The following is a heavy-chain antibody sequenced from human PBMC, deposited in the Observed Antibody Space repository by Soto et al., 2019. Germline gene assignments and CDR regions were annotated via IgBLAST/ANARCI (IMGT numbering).Heavy chain of an antibody. CDR3: ARDFLGPGDAKQQLVGPDGLAAFDY. CDR1: GFTFSSYA. V-gene: IGHV3-30-3*01. D-gene: IGHD6-13*01. J-gene: IGHJ4*02. CDR2: ISYDGSNK. Sequence: GGSLRLSCAASGFTFSSYAMHWVRQAPGKGLEWVAVISYDGSNKYYADSVKGRFTISRDNSKNTLYLQMNSLRAEDTAVYYCARDFLGPGDAKQQLVGPDGLAAFDYWGQGTLVTVSS.